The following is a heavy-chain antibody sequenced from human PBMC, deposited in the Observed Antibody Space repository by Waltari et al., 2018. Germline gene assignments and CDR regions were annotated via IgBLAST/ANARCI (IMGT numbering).Heavy chain of an antibody. D-gene: IGHD1-26*01. Sequence: QVQLQESGPGLVKPSGTLSLTCAVSGGSISSSNWWTWVRQPPGKGLEWIGEIDHNGNTNDNPSLKSGVTMSVDQSQNQFSLKLRSVTAADTAIYYCARIILGATDDYSYAMDVWGQGITVTVSS. V-gene: IGHV4-4*02. CDR1: GGSISSSNW. J-gene: IGHJ6*02. CDR2: IDHNGNT. CDR3: ARIILGATDDYSYAMDV.